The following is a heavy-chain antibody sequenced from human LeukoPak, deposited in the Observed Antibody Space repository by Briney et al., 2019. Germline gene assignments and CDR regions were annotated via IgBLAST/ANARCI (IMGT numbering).Heavy chain of an antibody. Sequence: PSETLSLTCAVSGYSISSGYYWGWIRQPPGKGLEWIGSIYHNGNTYYNPSLKSRATISVDTSKNQFSLKLSSVTAADTAVSYCAREYSSSSRAFDIWGQGTMVTVSS. CDR1: GYSISSGYY. J-gene: IGHJ3*02. CDR2: IYHNGNT. D-gene: IGHD6-6*01. CDR3: AREYSSSSRAFDI. V-gene: IGHV4-38-2*02.